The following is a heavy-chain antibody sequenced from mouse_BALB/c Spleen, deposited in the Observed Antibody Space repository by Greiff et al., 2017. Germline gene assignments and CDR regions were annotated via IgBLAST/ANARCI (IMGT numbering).Heavy chain of an antibody. V-gene: IGHV5-17*02. CDR2: ISSGSSTI. D-gene: IGHD4-1*01. Sequence: EVMLVESGGGLVQPGGSRKLSCAASGFTFSSFGMHWVRQAPEKGLEWVAYISSGSSTIYYADTVKGRFTISRDNPKNTLFLQMTSLRSEDTAMYYCARMLTGAFDYWGQGTTLTVSS. CDR3: ARMLTGAFDY. J-gene: IGHJ2*01. CDR1: GFTFSSFG.